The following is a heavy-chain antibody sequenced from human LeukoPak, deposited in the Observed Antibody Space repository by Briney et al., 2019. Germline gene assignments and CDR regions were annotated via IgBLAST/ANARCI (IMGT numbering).Heavy chain of an antibody. CDR1: GSPFTSYW. J-gene: IGHJ4*02. V-gene: IGHV5-51*01. D-gene: IGHD5-18*01. Sequence: GGSLQISCKASGSPFTSYWIGWVRQLPGKGLEGMGLIYPDDSDTRYSPSFQGQVTISADKSISTAYLLWSSLKASDTAMYYCARLVDTTMVDYWGQGSLVTVSS. CDR2: IYPDDSDT. CDR3: ARLVDTTMVDY.